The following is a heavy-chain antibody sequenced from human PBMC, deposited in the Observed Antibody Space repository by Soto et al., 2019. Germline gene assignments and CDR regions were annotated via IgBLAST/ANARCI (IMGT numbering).Heavy chain of an antibody. Sequence: EVQLVESGGGLVQPGGSLRLSCAGSGFTFSNYWMHWVRQAPGKGLEWVSRIDHDGPTDYADSVRGRFTISRDNAENTLSLQMHRLRPEATAVYYCVRDSHGDYWGQGNLVTVSS. CDR3: VRDSHGDY. CDR1: GFTFSNYW. CDR2: IDHDGPT. J-gene: IGHJ4*02. V-gene: IGHV3-74*01.